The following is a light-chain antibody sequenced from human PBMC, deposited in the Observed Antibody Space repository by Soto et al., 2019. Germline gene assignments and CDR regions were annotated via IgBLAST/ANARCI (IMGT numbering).Light chain of an antibody. J-gene: IGKJ5*01. CDR3: MQSLQVVT. Sequence: IVMIQSPLSLPVTPGEAASISCRPSQSLLYTNGYNYLDWYLQKPGQSPQLLIYLGSNRAPGVPDGFSGSGSGIDVKLKISRVEAEEVGVYYCMQSLQVVTFGQGTRLEIQ. CDR2: LGS. CDR1: QSLLYTNGYNY. V-gene: IGKV2-28*01.